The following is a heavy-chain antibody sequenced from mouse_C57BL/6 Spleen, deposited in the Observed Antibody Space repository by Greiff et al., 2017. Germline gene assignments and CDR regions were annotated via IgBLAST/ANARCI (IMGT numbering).Heavy chain of an antibody. J-gene: IGHJ3*01. V-gene: IGHV1-7*01. CDR2: INPSRGYT. D-gene: IGHD1-1*01. Sequence: QVQLQQSGAELAKPGASVKLSCKASGYTFTSYWMHWVKTRPGQGRKRIGYINPSRGYTKYNQKFKDKATLTADKSSSTAYMQLSSLTYEESAVYYCAGSRGAYWGQGTLVTVSA. CDR1: GYTFTSYW. CDR3: AGSRGAY.